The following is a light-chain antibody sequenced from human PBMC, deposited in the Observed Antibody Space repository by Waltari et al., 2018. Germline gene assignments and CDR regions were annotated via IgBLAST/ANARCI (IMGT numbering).Light chain of an antibody. V-gene: IGLV2-14*03. CDR3: SSYTSSGAVV. CDR2: YVS. CDR1: SSDVGGYNY. Sequence: QSALTQPASVSGSPGQSITISCTGTSSDVGGYNYVSWYQQHPGKAPKFLIYYVSDRPSGVSNRFSGSKSGNTASLTISGLQAEDEADYYCSSYTSSGAVVFGGGTKLTVL. J-gene: IGLJ2*01.